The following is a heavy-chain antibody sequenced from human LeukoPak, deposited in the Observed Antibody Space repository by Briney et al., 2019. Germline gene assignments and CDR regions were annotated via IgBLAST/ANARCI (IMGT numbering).Heavy chain of an antibody. J-gene: IGHJ3*02. CDR3: ARAGYYDFWSGYYLDAFDI. V-gene: IGHV3-21*01. CDR2: ISSSSSYI. D-gene: IGHD3-3*01. Sequence: PGGSLRLSCAASGFTFSSFSMNWVRQAPGKGLEWVSSISSSSSYIYYADSVKGRFTISRDNAKNSLYLQMNSLRAEDTAVYYCARAGYYDFWSGYYLDAFDIWGQGTMVTVSS. CDR1: GFTFSSFS.